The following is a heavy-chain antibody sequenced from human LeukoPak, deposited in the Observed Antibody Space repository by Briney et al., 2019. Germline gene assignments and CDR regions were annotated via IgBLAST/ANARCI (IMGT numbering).Heavy chain of an antibody. J-gene: IGHJ4*02. CDR3: VVAGSRFFDS. V-gene: IGHV3-21*06. D-gene: IGHD6-19*01. CDR2: ISTSSTYI. Sequence: GGSLRLSCAASGFPFSSNSMSWVRQAPGKGLEWVSSISTSSTYIFYADSVRGRFTTSRDNANNLVYLQMDSLRAEDTAMYYCVVAGSRFFDSWSQGTLVTVSS. CDR1: GFPFSSNS.